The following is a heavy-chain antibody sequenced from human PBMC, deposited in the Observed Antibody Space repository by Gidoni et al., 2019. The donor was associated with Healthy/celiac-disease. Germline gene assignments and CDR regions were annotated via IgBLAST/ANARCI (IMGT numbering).Heavy chain of an antibody. CDR3: ARRSIAAAGTVGYYYYYMDV. D-gene: IGHD6-13*01. V-gene: IGHV1-69*01. Sequence: QVQLVQSGAAVKKPGSSVKVSCKASGGTFSSYAISWVRQAPGQGLEWMGGIIPIFGTANYAQKFQGRVTITADESTSTAYMELSSLRSEDTAVYYCARRSIAAAGTVGYYYYYMDVWGKGTTVTVSS. CDR1: GGTFSSYA. CDR2: IIPIFGTA. J-gene: IGHJ6*03.